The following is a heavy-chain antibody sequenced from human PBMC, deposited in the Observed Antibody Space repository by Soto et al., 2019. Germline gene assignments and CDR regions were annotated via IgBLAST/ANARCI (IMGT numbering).Heavy chain of an antibody. CDR2: ISGSGGST. CDR1: GFTFSSYA. D-gene: IGHD2-8*01. J-gene: IGHJ1*01. V-gene: IGHV3-23*01. Sequence: GGSLRLSCAASGFTFSSYAMSWVRQAPGKGLEWVSAISGSGGSTYYADSVKGRFTISRDNSKNTLYLQMNSLRAEDTAVYYCAKDGYCTNGVCYTDFKHWGQGTLVTVSS. CDR3: AKDGYCTNGVCYTDFKH.